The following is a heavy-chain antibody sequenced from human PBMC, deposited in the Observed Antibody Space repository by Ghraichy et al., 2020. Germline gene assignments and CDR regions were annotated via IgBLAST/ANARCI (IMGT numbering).Heavy chain of an antibody. V-gene: IGHV4-59*01. CDR3: ARGRHSYGYFDY. CDR1: GGSISSYY. J-gene: IGHJ4*02. Sequence: SETLSLTCTVSGGSISSYYWGWIRQPPGKGLEWIGYIYYSGSTNYNPSLKSRVTISVDTSKNQFSLKLSSVTAADTAVYYCARGRHSYGYFDYWGQGTLVTVSS. CDR2: IYYSGST. D-gene: IGHD5-18*01.